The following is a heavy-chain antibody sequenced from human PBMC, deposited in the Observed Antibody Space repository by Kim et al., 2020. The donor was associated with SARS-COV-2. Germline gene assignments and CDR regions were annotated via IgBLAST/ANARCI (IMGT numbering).Heavy chain of an antibody. Sequence: SGPTLVNPTQTLTLTCTFSGFSLSTSGMCVSWIRQPPGKALEWLALIDWDDDKYYSTSLKTRLTISKDTSKNQVVLTMTNMDPVDTATYYCARIHYYGSGSYYNGGWFDPWGQGTLVTVSS. CDR1: GFSLSTSGMC. CDR2: IDWDDDK. J-gene: IGHJ5*02. CDR3: ARIHYYGSGSYYNGGWFDP. V-gene: IGHV2-70*01. D-gene: IGHD3-10*01.